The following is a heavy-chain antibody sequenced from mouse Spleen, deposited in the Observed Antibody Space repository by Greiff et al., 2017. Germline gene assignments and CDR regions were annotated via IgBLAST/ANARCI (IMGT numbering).Heavy chain of an antibody. V-gene: IGHV1-22*01. Sequence: VQLQQSGPELVKPGASVKMSCKASGYTFTDYNMHWVKQSHGKSLEWIGYINPNNGGTSYNQKFKGKATLTVNKSSSTAYMELRSLTSEDSAVYYCADDGYSAWFAYWGQGTLVTVSA. J-gene: IGHJ3*01. CDR2: INPNNGGT. CDR1: GYTFTDYN. CDR3: ADDGYSAWFAY. D-gene: IGHD2-3*01.